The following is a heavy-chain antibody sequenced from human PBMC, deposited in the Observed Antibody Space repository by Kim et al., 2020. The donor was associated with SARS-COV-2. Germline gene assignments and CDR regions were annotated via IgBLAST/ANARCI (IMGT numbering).Heavy chain of an antibody. D-gene: IGHD3-22*01. J-gene: IGHJ4*02. Sequence: SETLSLTCTVSGGSISSGSYYWSWIRQPAGKGLEWIGRIYTSGSTNYNPSLKSRVTISVDTSKNQFSLKLSSVTAADTAVYYCARERDYYDSSGYWTYFDYWGQGTLVTVSS. CDR3: ARERDYYDSSGYWTYFDY. CDR2: IYTSGST. V-gene: IGHV4-61*02. CDR1: GGSISSGSYY.